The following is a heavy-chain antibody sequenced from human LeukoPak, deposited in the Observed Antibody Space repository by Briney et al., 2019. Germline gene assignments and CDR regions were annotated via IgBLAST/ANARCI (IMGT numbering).Heavy chain of an antibody. V-gene: IGHV4-39*01. CDR1: GGSISSSSYY. CDR3: ARTIKQGISAFDI. Sequence: SETLSLTCTVSGGSISSSSYYWGWIRQPPGKGLEWIGSIYYSGSTYYNPSLKSRVTISVDTSKNQFSLKMSSVTAADTAVYYCARTIKQGISAFDIWGQGTMVTVSS. D-gene: IGHD7-27*01. J-gene: IGHJ3*02. CDR2: IYYSGST.